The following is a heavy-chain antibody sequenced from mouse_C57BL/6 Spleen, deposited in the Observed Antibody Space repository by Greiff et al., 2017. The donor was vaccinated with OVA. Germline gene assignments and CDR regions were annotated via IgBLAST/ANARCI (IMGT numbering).Heavy chain of an antibody. CDR3: TRNSLYYYGSSYGYFDV. V-gene: IGHV1-15*01. J-gene: IGHJ1*03. CDR2: IDPETGGT. CDR1: GYTFTDYE. D-gene: IGHD1-1*01. Sequence: QVQLQQSGAELVRPGASVTLSCKASGYTFTDYEMHWVKQTPVHGLEWIGAIDPETGGTAYNQKFKGKAILTADKSSSTAYMELRSLTSEDSAVYYCTRNSLYYYGSSYGYFDVWGTGTTVTVSS.